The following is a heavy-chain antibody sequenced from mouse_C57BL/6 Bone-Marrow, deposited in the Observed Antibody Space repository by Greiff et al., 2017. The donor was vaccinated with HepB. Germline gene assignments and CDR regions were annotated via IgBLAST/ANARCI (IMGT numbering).Heavy chain of an antibody. Sequence: QVQLQQPGAELVKPGASVKMSCKASGYTFTSYWITWVKQRPGQGLEWIGDIYPGSGSTNYNEKFKSKATLTVDTSSSTAYMQLSSLTSEDSAVYYCAREGNYYGSSYLYAMDYWGQGTSVTVSS. V-gene: IGHV1-55*01. CDR3: AREGNYYGSSYLYAMDY. D-gene: IGHD1-1*01. J-gene: IGHJ4*01. CDR2: IYPGSGST. CDR1: GYTFTSYW.